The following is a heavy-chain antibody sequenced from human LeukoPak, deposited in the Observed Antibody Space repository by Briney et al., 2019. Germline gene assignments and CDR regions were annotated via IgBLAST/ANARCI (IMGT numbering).Heavy chain of an antibody. D-gene: IGHD6-25*01. J-gene: IGHJ4*02. CDR1: GFSFSTYN. Sequence: GGSLRLSCAASGFSFSTYNMDWVRQAPGKGLEWVAVISYDGSDKHYADSVKGRFTISRDNFKNTLYLQMNSLRVEDTAVYYCAKEVSGKVYFEYWGQGTLVTVSS. CDR2: ISYDGSDK. CDR3: AKEVSGKVYFEY. V-gene: IGHV3-30*18.